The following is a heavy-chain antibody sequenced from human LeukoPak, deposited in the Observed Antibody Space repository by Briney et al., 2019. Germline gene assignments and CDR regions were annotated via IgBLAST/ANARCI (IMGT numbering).Heavy chain of an antibody. CDR1: GYTFTGYY. D-gene: IGHD3-10*01. Sequence: ASVKVSCKASGYTFTGYYMHWVRQAPGHGLEWLGWINPNSGGTNYAQKFQGRVTMTRDTSISTTHMELSRLRSDDTAVYYCARGNVLLWFRELFAGDWFDPWGQGTLVTVSS. CDR3: ARGNVLLWFRELFAGDWFDP. CDR2: INPNSGGT. V-gene: IGHV1-2*02. J-gene: IGHJ5*02.